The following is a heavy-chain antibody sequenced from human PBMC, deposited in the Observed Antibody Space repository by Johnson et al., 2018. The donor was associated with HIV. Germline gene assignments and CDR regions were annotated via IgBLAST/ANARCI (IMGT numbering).Heavy chain of an antibody. V-gene: IGHV3-33*08. CDR2: IWYDGTNK. CDR3: ARGQVQWPASVNDAFDI. CDR1: RFTVSTNY. D-gene: IGHD6-19*01. Sequence: QVQLVESGGGLVQPGGSLRLSCVASRFTVSTNYMSWVRQAPGKGPEWVAVIWYDGTNKYYADSVKGRFTISRDNAKNSLYLQINSLRAEDTAVYYCARGQVQWPASVNDAFDIWGQGTMVTVSS. J-gene: IGHJ3*02.